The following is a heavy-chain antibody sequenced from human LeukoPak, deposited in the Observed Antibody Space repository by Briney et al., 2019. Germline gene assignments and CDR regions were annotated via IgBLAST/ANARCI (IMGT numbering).Heavy chain of an antibody. CDR2: ISSSSSYI. CDR1: GFTFSSYS. Sequence: GGSLRLSCAASGFTFSSYSMNWVRQAPGKGLEWVSSISSSSSYIYYADSVKGRFTISRDNAKNSLYLQMNSLRAEDTAVYYCARARITMVRGGYYGMDVWGQGTTVTVSS. J-gene: IGHJ6*02. V-gene: IGHV3-21*01. D-gene: IGHD3-10*01. CDR3: ARARITMVRGGYYGMDV.